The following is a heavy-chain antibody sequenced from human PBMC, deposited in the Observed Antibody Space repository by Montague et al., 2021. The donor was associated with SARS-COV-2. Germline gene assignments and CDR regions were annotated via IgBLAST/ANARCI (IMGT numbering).Heavy chain of an antibody. Sequence: SETRSLTCGVFGASIRGNPWSWLRKPPGKGLEWIGDVRDTGTTNYNPSVRSRANIFVDTSKAQFSLTLTSVNAADTAVYYCARFVKTGTTSAFDRWGQGTRVIVSS. CDR1: GASIRGNP. D-gene: IGHD3-3*02. CDR3: ARFVKTGTTSAFDR. J-gene: IGHJ1*01. CDR2: VRDTGTT. V-gene: IGHV4-59*01.